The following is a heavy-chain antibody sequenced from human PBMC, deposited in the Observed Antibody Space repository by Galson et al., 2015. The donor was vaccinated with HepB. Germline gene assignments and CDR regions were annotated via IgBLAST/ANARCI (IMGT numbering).Heavy chain of an antibody. CDR1: GFTFSSYG. D-gene: IGHD2-15*01. CDR2: ISSSSSYI. J-gene: IGHJ5*02. CDR3: ARDLCSGGSCYSSP. Sequence: SLRLSCAASGFTFSSYGMNWVRQAPGKGLEWVSSISSSSSYIYYADSVKGRFTISRDNAKNSLYLQMNSLRAEDTAVDYCARDLCSGGSCYSSPWGQGTLLTVSS. V-gene: IGHV3-21*01.